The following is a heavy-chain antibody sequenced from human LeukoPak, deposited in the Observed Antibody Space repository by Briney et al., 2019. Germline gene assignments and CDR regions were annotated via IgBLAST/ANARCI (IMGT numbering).Heavy chain of an antibody. Sequence: GGSLRLSCGASGFTFSSYAMSWVRQAPWKGLEWVSAISGSGGSTYYADSVKGRFTISRDNSKNTLYLQMNSLRAEDTAVYYCAKVPPGGIAAAGTVHFDFWGQGTLVTVSS. CDR2: ISGSGGST. D-gene: IGHD6-13*01. CDR3: AKVPPGGIAAAGTVHFDF. CDR1: GFTFSSYA. J-gene: IGHJ4*02. V-gene: IGHV3-23*01.